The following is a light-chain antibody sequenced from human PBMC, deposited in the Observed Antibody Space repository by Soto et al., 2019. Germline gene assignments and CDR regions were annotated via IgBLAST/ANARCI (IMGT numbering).Light chain of an antibody. CDR1: QSLLHSNGCNY. CDR3: MQALQTPRT. CDR2: LGS. Sequence: DIVMTQSPLSLPVTPGEPASISCRSSQSLLHSNGCNYLDWYLQKPGQSPQLLIYLGSNRASGVPDRFSGSGSGTDFTLKISRVEAEDVGVYYCMQALQTPRTFGGGTKVDIK. V-gene: IGKV2-28*01. J-gene: IGKJ4*01.